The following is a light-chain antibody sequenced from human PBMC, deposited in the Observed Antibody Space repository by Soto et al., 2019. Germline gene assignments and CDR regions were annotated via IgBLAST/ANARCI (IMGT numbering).Light chain of an antibody. Sequence: DIQMTQSPSTLSGSVGDRVTITCRASQTISSWLAWYQQKPGKAPKLLIYKASSLESGVPSRFSGSGSGTEFTLTTSSLQPDDFATYYCQQYNSYRTFGQGTKVDI. CDR3: QQYNSYRT. CDR1: QTISSW. J-gene: IGKJ1*01. CDR2: KAS. V-gene: IGKV1-5*03.